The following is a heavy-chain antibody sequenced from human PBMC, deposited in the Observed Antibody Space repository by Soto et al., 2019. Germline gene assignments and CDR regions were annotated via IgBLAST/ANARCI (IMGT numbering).Heavy chain of an antibody. Sequence: QVQLVQSGAEVKKPGASVKVSCKASGYTFTSYGISWVRQAPGQGREWMGRIRAYNGHTNFAQKLQVIVTMTTETSTSTAYWELRSLRTDATAVYYWARRGRPLDYWGQVTLVTVSS. D-gene: IGHD5-12*01. CDR3: ARRGRPLDY. CDR1: GYTFTSYG. V-gene: IGHV1-18*01. CDR2: IRAYNGHT. J-gene: IGHJ4*02.